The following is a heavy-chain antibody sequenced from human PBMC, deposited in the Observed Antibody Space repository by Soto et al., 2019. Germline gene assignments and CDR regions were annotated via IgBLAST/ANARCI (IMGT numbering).Heavy chain of an antibody. CDR2: NNPNSGGT. D-gene: IGHD5-18*01. J-gene: IGHJ6*02. CDR3: ARVSSYGYLYYYYYGMDV. Sequence: ASVKVSCKASGYTFTGYYMHWVRQAPGQGLEWMGWNNPNSGGTNYAQKFQGRVTMTRDTSISTAYMELSRLRSDDTAVYYCARVSSYGYLYYYYYGMDVWGQGTTVTVSS. V-gene: IGHV1-2*02. CDR1: GYTFTGYY.